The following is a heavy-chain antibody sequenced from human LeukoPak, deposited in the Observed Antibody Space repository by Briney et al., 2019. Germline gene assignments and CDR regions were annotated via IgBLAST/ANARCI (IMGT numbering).Heavy chain of an antibody. CDR2: IIPILGIA. CDR1: GGTFSNYG. CDR3: ARDRLDTVMVKSDAADGH. Sequence: ASVKVSCKASGGTFSNYGVSWVRRAPGQGLEWMGRIIPILGIANYAQKFQGRVTITADKSTSTAYMELSSLRSEDTAMYYCARDRLDTVMVKSDAADGHWGRGTLVTVSS. D-gene: IGHD5-18*01. J-gene: IGHJ4*02. V-gene: IGHV1-69*04.